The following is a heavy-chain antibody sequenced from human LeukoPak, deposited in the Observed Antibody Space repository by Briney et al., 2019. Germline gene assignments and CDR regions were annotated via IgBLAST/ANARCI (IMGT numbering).Heavy chain of an antibody. D-gene: IGHD3-22*01. V-gene: IGHV1-18*01. CDR3: ARTNVYYYASSDPYFDY. CDR1: GYTFTSYG. J-gene: IGHJ4*02. CDR2: ISAYNGNT. Sequence: ASVKVSCKASGYTFTSYGISWVRQAPGQGLEWMRWISAYNGNTNYAQKLQDRVTMTTDTSTSTAYMELRSLRSDDTAVYYCARTNVYYYASSDPYFDYWAQGTLVTVSS.